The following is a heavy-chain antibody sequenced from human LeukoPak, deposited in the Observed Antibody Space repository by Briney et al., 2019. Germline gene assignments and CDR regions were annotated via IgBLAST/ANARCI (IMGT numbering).Heavy chain of an antibody. V-gene: IGHV4-59*08. CDR1: GGSISSYY. J-gene: IGHJ5*02. D-gene: IGHD3-22*01. CDR2: IYYSGST. CDR3: ARGSRYYYDSRGWFDP. Sequence: SETLSLTCTVSGGSISSYYWSWIRQPPGKGLEWIGYIYYSGSTNYNPSLKSRVTISVDTSKNQFSLKLSSVTAADTAVYYCARGSRYYYDSRGWFDPWGQGTLVTVSS.